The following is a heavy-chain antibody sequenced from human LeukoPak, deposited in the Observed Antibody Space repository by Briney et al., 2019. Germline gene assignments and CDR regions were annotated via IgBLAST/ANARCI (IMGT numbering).Heavy chain of an antibody. CDR1: GFAFSNAW. CDR3: TTDRYYYDSSGYYYDAFDI. D-gene: IGHD3-22*01. Sequence: PGGSLRLSCAASGFAFSNAWMSWVRQAPGKGLEWVGRIKSKTDGGTTDYAAPVKGRFTISRDDSKNTLYLQMNSLKTEDTAVYYCTTDRYYYDSSGYYYDAFDIWGQGTMVTVSS. J-gene: IGHJ3*02. CDR2: IKSKTDGGTT. V-gene: IGHV3-15*01.